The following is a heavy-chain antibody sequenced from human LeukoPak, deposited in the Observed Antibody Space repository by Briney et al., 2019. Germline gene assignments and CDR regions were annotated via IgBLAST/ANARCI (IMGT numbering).Heavy chain of an antibody. D-gene: IGHD4-17*01. CDR3: ARRDAVTTEDY. CDR2: INPSGGST. CDR1: GYTFATFY. V-gene: IGHV1-46*01. Sequence: GASVQVSCKASGYTFATFYMHWVRQAPGQGLEWMGIINPSGGSTSYAQKFQGRVTMTRDTSTSTVYMELSSLRSEDTAVYYCARRDAVTTEDYWGQGTLVTVSS. J-gene: IGHJ4*02.